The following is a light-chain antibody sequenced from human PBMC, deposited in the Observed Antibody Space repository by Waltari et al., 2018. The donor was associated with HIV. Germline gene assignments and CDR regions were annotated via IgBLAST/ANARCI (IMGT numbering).Light chain of an antibody. Sequence: EIELTQSPGTLSLSPGARATLSCRASQSVSSNYLAWYQQKPGQAPRLLIYGASSRATGIPDRFSGSGSGTDFTLTISRLEPEDFAVYYCQQYGNSPWTFGQGTKVEIK. V-gene: IGKV3-20*01. CDR2: GAS. CDR1: QSVSSNY. J-gene: IGKJ1*01. CDR3: QQYGNSPWT.